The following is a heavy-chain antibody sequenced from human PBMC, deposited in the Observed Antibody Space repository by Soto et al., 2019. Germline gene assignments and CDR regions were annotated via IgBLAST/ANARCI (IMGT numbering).Heavy chain of an antibody. D-gene: IGHD2-21*02. CDR2: VNPSGGHT. V-gene: IGHV1-46*01. CDR1: GDTFTDYY. Sequence: QEQLVQSGAEVKKPGASVKVSCKASGDTFTDYYIHWVRQAPGQGLEWMGTVNPSGGHTTYAQHFLGRMTMTRDTSTSTLYMELTSLTSEDTAVYYSARGGHVVVVTAALDFWGQGTLVTVSS. CDR3: ARGGHVVVVTAALDF. J-gene: IGHJ4*02.